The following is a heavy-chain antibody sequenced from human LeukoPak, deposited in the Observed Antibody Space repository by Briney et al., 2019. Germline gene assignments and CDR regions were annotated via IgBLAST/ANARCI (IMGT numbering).Heavy chain of an antibody. V-gene: IGHV1-2*02. CDR1: GYTFSDYY. D-gene: IGHD2-2*01. J-gene: IGHJ5*02. CDR2: INPNSGGT. CDR3: AGSTESRSDHDP. Sequence: ASVKVSCKASGYTFSDYYMLWVRQAPGQGLEWMGWINPNSGGTNYAQKFQGRVTMTRDTSISTAYMELSRLRSDDTAVYYCAGSTESRSDHDPWGQGTLVTVSS.